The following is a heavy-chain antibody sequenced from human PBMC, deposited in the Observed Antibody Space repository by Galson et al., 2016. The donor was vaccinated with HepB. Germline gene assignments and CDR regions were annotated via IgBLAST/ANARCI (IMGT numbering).Heavy chain of an antibody. V-gene: IGHV3-48*02. J-gene: IGHJ6*02. CDR2: ISSGSTTI. CDR1: GFTFSSYS. Sequence: LRLSCAASGFTFSSYSMNWVRQAPGKGLEWVSYISSGSTTIYYADSVKGRFTISRDNAKNSLSLQMNSLRDEDSAFYYCARCPGGLMYYFGMDVWGQGTTVAVSS. D-gene: IGHD3-16*01. CDR3: ARCPGGLMYYFGMDV.